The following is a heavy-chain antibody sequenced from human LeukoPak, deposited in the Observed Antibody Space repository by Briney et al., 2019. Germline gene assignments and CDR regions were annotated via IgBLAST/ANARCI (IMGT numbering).Heavy chain of an antibody. D-gene: IGHD2-15*01. CDR1: GFTFDDYA. J-gene: IGHJ4*02. Sequence: GGSLRLSCAASGFTFDDYAMHWVRQAPGKGLEWVSGISWNSGSIGYADSVKGRFTISRDNAKNSLYLQMNSLRAEDTALYYCAKGYCSGGSCRYGGHYFDYWGQGTLVTVSS. CDR3: AKGYCSGGSCRYGGHYFDY. V-gene: IGHV3-9*01. CDR2: ISWNSGSI.